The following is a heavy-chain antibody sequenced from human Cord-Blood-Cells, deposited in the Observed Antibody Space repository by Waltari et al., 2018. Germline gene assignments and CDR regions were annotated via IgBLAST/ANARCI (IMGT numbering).Heavy chain of an antibody. CDR2: INAGNGNT. V-gene: IGHV1-3*01. Sequence: QVQLVQSGAEVKKPGASVKVSCKASGDTFTSYAMHWVRQAPGQRLEWRGWINAGNGNTKYSQKFQGRVTITRDTSASTAYMELSSLRSEDTAVYYCARKTGAYWYFDLWGRGTLVTVSS. J-gene: IGHJ2*01. CDR3: ARKTGAYWYFDL. D-gene: IGHD1-1*01. CDR1: GDTFTSYA.